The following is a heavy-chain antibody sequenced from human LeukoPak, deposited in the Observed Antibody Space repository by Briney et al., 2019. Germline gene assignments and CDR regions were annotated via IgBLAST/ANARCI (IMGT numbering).Heavy chain of an antibody. CDR1: GGTFSSYA. J-gene: IGHJ5*02. CDR3: ARSVVVPAAIPNWFDP. D-gene: IGHD2-2*02. V-gene: IGHV1-69*05. CDR2: IIPIFGTA. Sequence: GSSVKVSCKASGGTFSSYAISWVRQAPGQGLEWMGGIIPIFGTANYAQKFQGRVTITTDESTSTAYMELSSPRSEDTAVYYCARSVVVPAAIPNWFDPWGQGTLVTVSS.